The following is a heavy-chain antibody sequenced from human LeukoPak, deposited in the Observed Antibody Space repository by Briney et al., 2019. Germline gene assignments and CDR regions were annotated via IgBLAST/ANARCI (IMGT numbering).Heavy chain of an antibody. D-gene: IGHD6-13*01. CDR2: ISGSGGST. V-gene: IGHV3-23*01. J-gene: IGHJ4*02. CDR1: GFTFSNYA. Sequence: AGGSLRLSCAASGFTFSNYAMRWVRQTPGKGLKWVSAISGSGGSTYYADSVKGRFTISRDNSKNTVYLQMNSLRAEDTAVYYCAKDLRLYSSSLYTYFDYWGQGTLVTVSS. CDR3: AKDLRLYSSSLYTYFDY.